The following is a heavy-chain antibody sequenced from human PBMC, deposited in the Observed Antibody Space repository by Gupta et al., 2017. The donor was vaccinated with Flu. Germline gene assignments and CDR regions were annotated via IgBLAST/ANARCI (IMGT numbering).Heavy chain of an antibody. J-gene: IGHJ4*02. CDR2: IIPVFRRT. V-gene: IGHV1-69*01. Sequence: IWVRQAPGQGLEWMGGIIPVFRRTNYAQKFQGSVSFTADESMTTVYMELSSLKSQDTAVYYCARGQPDYTGYDFFYTWGQGTQVSVPS. CDR3: ARGQPDYTGYDFFYT. D-gene: IGHD5-12*01.